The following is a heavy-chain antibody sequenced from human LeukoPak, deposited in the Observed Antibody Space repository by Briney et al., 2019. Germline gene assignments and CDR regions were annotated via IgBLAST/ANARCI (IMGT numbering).Heavy chain of an antibody. CDR2: IYYSGST. V-gene: IGHV4-39*07. Sequence: SETLSHTCTVSGGSISSSSYYWGWIRQPPGKELEWIGSIYYSGSTYYNPSLKSRVTISVDTSKNQFSLKLSSVTAADTAVYYCARGLLRGYYYDSSGYYPHFDYWGQGTLVTVSS. CDR3: ARGLLRGYYYDSSGYYPHFDY. CDR1: GGSISSSSYY. D-gene: IGHD3-22*01. J-gene: IGHJ4*02.